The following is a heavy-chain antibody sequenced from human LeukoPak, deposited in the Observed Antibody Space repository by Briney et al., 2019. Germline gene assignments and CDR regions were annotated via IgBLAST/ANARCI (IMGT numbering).Heavy chain of an antibody. V-gene: IGHV1-8*01. CDR2: MNPNSGNT. D-gene: IGHD1-26*01. J-gene: IGHJ4*02. Sequence: GASVKVSCKASGYTFTSYDINWVRQATGQGLEWMGWMNPNSGNTGYAQKFQGRVTMTRDTSTSAVHMELSSLRSEDTAMYYCARNVGSGLDYWGQGTLVTVSS. CDR3: ARNVGSGLDY. CDR1: GYTFTSYD.